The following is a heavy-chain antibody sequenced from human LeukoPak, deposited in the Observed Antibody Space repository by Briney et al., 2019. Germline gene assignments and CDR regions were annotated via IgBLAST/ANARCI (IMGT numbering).Heavy chain of an antibody. CDR1: GGTFSSYA. D-gene: IGHD3-22*01. J-gene: IGHJ4*02. CDR2: IIPIFGTA. CDR3: ARAGYYYDSSGTFDY. Sequence: SVKVSCKASGGTFSSYAISWVRQAPGQGLEWMGGIIPIFGTANYAQKFQGRVTITADESTSTAYMELSSLRSEDTAVYYCARAGYYYDSSGTFDYWGQGTLVTVSS. V-gene: IGHV1-69*13.